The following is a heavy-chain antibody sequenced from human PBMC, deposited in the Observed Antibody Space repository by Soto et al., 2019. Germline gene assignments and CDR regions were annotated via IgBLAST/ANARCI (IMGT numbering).Heavy chain of an antibody. CDR1: DGSISGYY. D-gene: IGHD6-13*01. CDR2: IFDSGIT. J-gene: IGHJ4*02. V-gene: IGHV4-59*01. CDR3: ARAGWSNSWYFGY. Sequence: LSLTCTVSDGSISGYYWSWIRQPPGKGLEWVGYIFDSGITGYNPSLKSRVTMSVDTSKNQFSLKLSSVTDADMAVYYCARAGWSNSWYFGYWGQGSLVTVSS.